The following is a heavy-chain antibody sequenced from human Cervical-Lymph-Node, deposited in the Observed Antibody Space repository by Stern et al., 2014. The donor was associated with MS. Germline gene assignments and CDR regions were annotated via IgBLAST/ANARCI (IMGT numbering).Heavy chain of an antibody. Sequence: QLVQSGGGVVQPGKSLKLSCAVSGLTFKNFGMHWVRQAPGKGLEWMGGIRHAEENEYYADSVNGRVTITRDNFKDTLYIQMNSLRADDTAVYYCGRDKCSKDFYYYGVDVWGQGTAVTVSS. D-gene: IGHD4-11*01. CDR1: GLTFKNFG. CDR2: IRHAEENE. CDR3: GRDKCSKDFYYYGVDV. J-gene: IGHJ6*02. V-gene: IGHV3-33*01.